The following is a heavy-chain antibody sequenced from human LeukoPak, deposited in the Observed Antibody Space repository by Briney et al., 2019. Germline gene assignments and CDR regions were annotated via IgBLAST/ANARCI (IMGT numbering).Heavy chain of an antibody. CDR3: ATMRAGIYYHYYYLDV. J-gene: IGHJ6*03. CDR2: FVPEDGKT. D-gene: IGHD6-25*01. V-gene: IGHV1-24*01. Sequence: ASVKVSCKVAAYMLSELTMHWVRQAPGKGLEWMGGFVPEDGKTIYAQTFQGRLTMTEDTSANTAYMELSNLRSEDTAVYFCATMRAGIYYHYYYLDVWGRGTTVTVSS. CDR1: AYMLSELT.